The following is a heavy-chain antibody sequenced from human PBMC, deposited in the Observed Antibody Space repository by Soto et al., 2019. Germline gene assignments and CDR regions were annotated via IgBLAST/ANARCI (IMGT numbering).Heavy chain of an antibody. D-gene: IGHD3-9*01. CDR2: IRPYNDNT. CDR3: ARESSGILTGFADH. CDR1: GYTFTAYG. J-gene: IGHJ5*02. Sequence: QVQLVQSGTEVKSPGASVKVSCKASGYTFTAYGISWVRQAPGQGLEWMGWIRPYNDNTRYIQKFQGRVSMTTDTSTSTAYMELRSLRSDDTAVYYCARESSGILTGFADHWGQGTQVTVSS. V-gene: IGHV1-18*01.